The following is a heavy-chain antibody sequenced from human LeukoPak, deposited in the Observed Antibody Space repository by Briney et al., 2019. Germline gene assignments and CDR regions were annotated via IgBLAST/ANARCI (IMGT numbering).Heavy chain of an antibody. CDR3: AKGSGYYTYNWFDP. CDR2: IRYDGTNK. D-gene: IGHD3-3*01. CDR1: GFIFSSYG. Sequence: GGSLRLSCAASGFIFSSYGMHWVRQAPGKGLEWVAFIRYDGTNKYYADSVRVRFTISRDDSTNTVYLEMNSLRGEDTAVYYCAKGSGYYTYNWFDPWGQGTLVTVSS. J-gene: IGHJ5*02. V-gene: IGHV3-30*02.